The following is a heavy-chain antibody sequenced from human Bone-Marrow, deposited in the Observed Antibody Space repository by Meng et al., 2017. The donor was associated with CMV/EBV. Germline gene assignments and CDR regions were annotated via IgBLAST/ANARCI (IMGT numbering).Heavy chain of an antibody. CDR2: ISAYNGNT. CDR3: ARAISPPITIFGVNYGMDV. J-gene: IGHJ6*01. D-gene: IGHD3-3*01. Sequence: ASVKVSCKASGYTFTSYDISWVRQAPGQGLEWMGRISAYNGNTDYAQNLQGRVTMTTDTSTSTAYMELRSLRSDDTAVYYCARAISPPITIFGVNYGMDVWGQGHTVTGFS. V-gene: IGHV1-18*01. CDR1: GYTFTSYD.